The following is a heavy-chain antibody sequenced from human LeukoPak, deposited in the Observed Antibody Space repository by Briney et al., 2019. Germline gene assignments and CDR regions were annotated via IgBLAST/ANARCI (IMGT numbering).Heavy chain of an antibody. D-gene: IGHD4-17*01. J-gene: IGHJ2*01. CDR1: GYTFTDHF. Sequence: GASVRVSCKASGYTFTDHFIYWVRQAPGQGLEWMAWINPNTGGTKYAQMFQGRVTLTRDTSISTAFMELRSLISDDTAVYFCARVITPGSNYGDHAGWYFDPWGRGTLVTVSS. V-gene: IGHV1-2*02. CDR2: INPNTGGT. CDR3: ARVITPGSNYGDHAGWYFDP.